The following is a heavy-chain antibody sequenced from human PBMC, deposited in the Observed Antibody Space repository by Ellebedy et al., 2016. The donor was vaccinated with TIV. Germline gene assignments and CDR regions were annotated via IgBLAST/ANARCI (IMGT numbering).Heavy chain of an antibody. Sequence: MPSETLSLTCTVSGDSTTFSIRHWGWFRQAPGQGLDWIGTMSSGGDTYYNPSLKSRVALSVDTSKKQFSLKLRSVTAADTAVYYCARGEWAQRDFYYHMDVWGKGTTVTVSS. CDR1: GDSTTFSIRH. V-gene: IGHV4-39*01. CDR3: ARGEWAQRDFYYHMDV. J-gene: IGHJ6*03. D-gene: IGHD2-21*02. CDR2: MSSGGDT.